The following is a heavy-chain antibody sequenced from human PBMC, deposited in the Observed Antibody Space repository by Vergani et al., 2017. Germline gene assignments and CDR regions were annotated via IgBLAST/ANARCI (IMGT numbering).Heavy chain of an antibody. CDR1: GFTFRNYA. Sequence: VQLLESGGGLAQPGGSLRLSCAASGFTFRNYAMTWVRQAPGKGLEWVAISPSDRGGIFYSDSVKGRFTISRDNSKNTLSLQMNSLRTEDTGVYYCARDLSGRFDPWGQGTLVTVSS. J-gene: IGHJ5*02. CDR3: ARDLSGRFDP. V-gene: IGHV3-30*02. D-gene: IGHD5-12*01. CDR2: SPSDRGGI.